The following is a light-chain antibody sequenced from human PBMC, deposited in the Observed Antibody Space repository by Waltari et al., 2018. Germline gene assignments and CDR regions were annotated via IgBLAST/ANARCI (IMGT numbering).Light chain of an antibody. V-gene: IGKV1-33*01. Sequence: ITWQANQDIYNYLNWYQQKPGKAPNLLIYGASNLEPGVPSRFSGSGSETHFTFTISSLQPDDCATYYCQQYDTPLSFGGGTKVAIK. CDR2: GAS. CDR3: QQYDTPLS. J-gene: IGKJ4*01. CDR1: QDIYNY.